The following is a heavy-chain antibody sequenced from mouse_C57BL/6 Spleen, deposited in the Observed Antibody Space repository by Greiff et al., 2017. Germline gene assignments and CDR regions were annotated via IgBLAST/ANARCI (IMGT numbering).Heavy chain of an antibody. CDR1: GFSLTSYG. J-gene: IGHJ3*01. Sequence: QVQLKESGPGLVQPSQSLSITCTVSGFSLTSYGVHWVRQSPGKGLEWLGVIWSGGSTDYNAAFISRLSISKDNSKSQVFFKMNSLQADDTAIYYCARMDSWFAYWGQGTLVTVSA. V-gene: IGHV2-2*01. CDR2: IWSGGST. CDR3: ARMDSWFAY.